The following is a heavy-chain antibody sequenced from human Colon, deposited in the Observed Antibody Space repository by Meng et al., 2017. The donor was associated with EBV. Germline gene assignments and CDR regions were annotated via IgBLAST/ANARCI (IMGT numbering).Heavy chain of an antibody. CDR1: GYTFTHHG. J-gene: IGHJ4*02. CDR2: ISCYNGDT. CDR3: ARDPSNTSGRYAYFDY. D-gene: IGHD6-19*01. V-gene: IGHV1-18*01. Sequence: QLQLMQSGAEVKKPGASVRVSCKASGYTFTHHGISWIRQAPGQGLEWMGWISCYNGDTNYAQKFQGKVTMTTDTSTSTAYMDLRSLRSDDTAVYYCARDPSNTSGRYAYFDYWGQGTLVTASS.